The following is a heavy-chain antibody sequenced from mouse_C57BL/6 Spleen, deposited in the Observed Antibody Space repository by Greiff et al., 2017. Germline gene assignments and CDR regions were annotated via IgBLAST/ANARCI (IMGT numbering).Heavy chain of an antibody. CDR2: IDPSDSYT. Sequence: QVQLQQSGAELVMPGASVKLSCKASGYTFTSYWMHWVKQRPGQGLEWIGEIDPSDSYTNYNQKFKGKSTLTVDKSSSTAYMQLSSLTSEDFAVYYCARGGSGAMDYWGQGTSVTVSS. CDR1: GYTFTSYW. D-gene: IGHD3-1*01. J-gene: IGHJ4*01. V-gene: IGHV1-69*01. CDR3: ARGGSGAMDY.